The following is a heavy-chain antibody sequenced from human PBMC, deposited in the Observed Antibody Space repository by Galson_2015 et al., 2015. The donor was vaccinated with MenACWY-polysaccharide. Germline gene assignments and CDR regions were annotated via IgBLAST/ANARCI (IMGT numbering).Heavy chain of an antibody. CDR2: IKQDGSEK. CDR3: AREYDFWSGPGDY. D-gene: IGHD3-3*01. CDR1: GFTFSSYW. V-gene: IGHV3-7*01. Sequence: SLRLSCAASGFTFSSYWMSWVRQAPGKGLEWVANIKQDGSEKYYVDSVKGRFTISRDNAKNSLYLQMNSLRAEDTAVYYCAREYDFWSGPGDYWGQATLVTVSS. J-gene: IGHJ4*02.